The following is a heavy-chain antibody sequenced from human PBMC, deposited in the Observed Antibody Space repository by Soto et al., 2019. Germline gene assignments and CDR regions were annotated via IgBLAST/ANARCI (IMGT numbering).Heavy chain of an antibody. D-gene: IGHD3-10*01. Sequence: SSVKVACRASGGTFSCYAISLVRLAPGEGVEWMGGIIPIFGTGNYAQKFRSRVTITADESTSTAYMELSSLRSEDTAVYHRPRDHSMVRGVIQTYYFDYWGQGTLAPVSS. J-gene: IGHJ4*02. V-gene: IGHV1-69*13. CDR2: IIPIFGTG. CDR1: GGTFSCYA. CDR3: PRDHSMVRGVIQTYYFDY.